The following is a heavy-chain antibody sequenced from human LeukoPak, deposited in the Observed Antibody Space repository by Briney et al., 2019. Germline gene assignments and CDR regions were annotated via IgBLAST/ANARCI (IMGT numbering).Heavy chain of an antibody. CDR1: GFTFTSYA. J-gene: IGHJ4*02. V-gene: IGHV3-30-3*01. CDR2: ISYDGSNK. Sequence: PGGSLRLSCAASGFTFTSYAMTWVRQAPGKGLEWVAVISYDGSNKYYADSVKGRFTISRDNSKNTLYLQMNSLRAEDTAVYYCARDGIPTLLWFGELLSYYFDYWGQGTLVTVSS. CDR3: ARDGIPTLLWFGELLSYYFDY. D-gene: IGHD3-10*01.